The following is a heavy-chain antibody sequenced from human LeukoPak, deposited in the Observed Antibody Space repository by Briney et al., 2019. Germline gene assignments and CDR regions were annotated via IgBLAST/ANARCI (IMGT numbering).Heavy chain of an antibody. CDR3: ASRWRQLWYGY. D-gene: IGHD5-18*01. CDR1: GGSFSGYY. J-gene: IGHJ4*02. CDR2: INHSGST. Sequence: PSETLSLTCAVSGGSFSGYYWSWIRQPPGKGLEWIGEINHSGSTNYNPSLKSRVTISVDTSKNQFSLKLSSVTAADTAVYYGASRWRQLWYGYWGQGTLVTVSS. V-gene: IGHV4-34*01.